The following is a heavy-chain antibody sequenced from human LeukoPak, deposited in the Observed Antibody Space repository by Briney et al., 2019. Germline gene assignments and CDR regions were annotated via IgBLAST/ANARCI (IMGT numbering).Heavy chain of an antibody. CDR1: GGSFSGYY. CDR3: ARTGRLTLIVVPVRGWFDP. Sequence: SETLSLTCAVYGGSFSGYYWSWIRQPPGKGLEWIGEINHSGRTDYNPSLKSRVTILIDTSKNRFSLKLSSVTAADTAVYYCARTGRLTLIVVPVRGWFDPWGQGTLVTVSS. V-gene: IGHV4-34*01. J-gene: IGHJ5*02. D-gene: IGHD3-22*01. CDR2: INHSGRT.